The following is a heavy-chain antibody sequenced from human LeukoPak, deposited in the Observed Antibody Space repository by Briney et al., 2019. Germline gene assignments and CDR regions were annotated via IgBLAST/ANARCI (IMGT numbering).Heavy chain of an antibody. CDR1: GFTFSSYA. J-gene: IGHJ4*02. V-gene: IGHV3-30*09. CDR2: MSFDGSNK. D-gene: IGHD6-19*01. Sequence: PGGSLRLSCAASGFTFSSYAIHWVRQAPGKGLEWVSLMSFDGSNKYYADSVKGRFAISRDNSKNTLYLQMNSLRPEDTAVYYCARGNGLSSGWYEFDFWGQGALVAVSS. CDR3: ARGNGLSSGWYEFDF.